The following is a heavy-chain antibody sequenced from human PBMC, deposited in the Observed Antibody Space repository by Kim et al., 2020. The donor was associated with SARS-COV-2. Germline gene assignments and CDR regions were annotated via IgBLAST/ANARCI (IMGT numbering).Heavy chain of an antibody. J-gene: IGHJ4*02. D-gene: IGHD3-3*01. CDR3: AKGGGFWSGYWLDY. V-gene: IGHV3-43*01. Sequence: ADSVKGRFTISRHNSKNSLYLQMNSLRTEDTALYYCAKGGGFWSGYWLDYWGQGTLVTVSS.